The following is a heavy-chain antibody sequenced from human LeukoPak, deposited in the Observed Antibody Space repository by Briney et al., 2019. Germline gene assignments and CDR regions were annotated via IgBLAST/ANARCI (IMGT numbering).Heavy chain of an antibody. CDR3: AKAPVTTCRGAYCYPFDY. V-gene: IGHV3-30*02. CDR2: IRHDGTQR. D-gene: IGHD2-21*01. CDR1: GLTFSRHG. J-gene: IGHJ4*02. Sequence: GGSLRLSCAASGLTFSRHGMHWLRQAPGKGLEWVAFIRHDGTQRYYADSVMGRFTIYRDSSKNTLFLQMNRLRPEDAAVYYCAKAPVTTCRGAYCYPFDYWGQGTLVTVSS.